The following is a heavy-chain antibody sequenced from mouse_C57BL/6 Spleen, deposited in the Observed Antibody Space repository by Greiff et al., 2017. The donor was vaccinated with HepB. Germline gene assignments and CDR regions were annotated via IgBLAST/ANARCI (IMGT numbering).Heavy chain of an antibody. V-gene: IGHV1-26*01. CDR3: ARDYGSSFYFDY. Sequence: VQLQQSGPELVKPGASVKISCKASGYTFTDYYMNWVKQSNGKSLEWIGDINPNNGGTSYNQKFKGKATLTVDKSSSTADMELRSLTSEDSAVYYCARDYGSSFYFDYWGQGTTLTVSS. CDR2: INPNNGGT. D-gene: IGHD1-1*01. CDR1: GYTFTDYY. J-gene: IGHJ2*01.